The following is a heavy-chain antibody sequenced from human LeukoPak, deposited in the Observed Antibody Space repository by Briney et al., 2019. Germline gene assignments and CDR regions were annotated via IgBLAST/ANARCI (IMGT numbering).Heavy chain of an antibody. CDR1: GFTVSSTH. D-gene: IGHD3-22*01. J-gene: IGHJ3*02. CDR3: ARGGRGSAAVVAPRSFDI. Sequence: GGSLRLSCAASGFTVSSTHMVWVRQAPGKGLEWVSVTYTGGNSYYAGSVKGRFIISRDISKNTLYLQMNSLRAEDSALYYCARGGRGSAAVVAPRSFDIWGQGTMVTVSS. V-gene: IGHV3-53*01. CDR2: TYTGGNS.